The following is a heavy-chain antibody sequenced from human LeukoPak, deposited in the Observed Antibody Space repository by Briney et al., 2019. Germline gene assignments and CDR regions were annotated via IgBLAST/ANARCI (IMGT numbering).Heavy chain of an antibody. CDR3: ARLSPGGLLGA. D-gene: IGHD3-16*01. CDR2: IYYSGST. J-gene: IGHJ4*02. V-gene: IGHV4-59*08. CDR1: GGSISSYY. Sequence: PSGTLSLTCTVSGGSISSYYWSWIRQPPGKGLEWIGYIYYSGSTNYNPSLKSRVTISVDTSKNQFSLKLSSVTAADTAVYYCARLSPGGLLGAWGQGTLVTVSS.